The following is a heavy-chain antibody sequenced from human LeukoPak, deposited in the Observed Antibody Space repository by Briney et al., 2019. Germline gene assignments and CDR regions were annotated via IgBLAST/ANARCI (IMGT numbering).Heavy chain of an antibody. CDR2: IYPGDSDT. Sequence: GESLNISCKGSGYSFTSYWIGWVRQMPGKGLEWMGIIYPGDSDTRYSPSFQGQVIISADKSVSTAYLQWGSLKASDTAMYYCARLGFYYAQAPNYFDYGGQEPLVTVSS. D-gene: IGHD3-22*01. J-gene: IGHJ4*02. CDR1: GYSFTSYW. V-gene: IGHV5-51*01. CDR3: ARLGFYYAQAPNYFDY.